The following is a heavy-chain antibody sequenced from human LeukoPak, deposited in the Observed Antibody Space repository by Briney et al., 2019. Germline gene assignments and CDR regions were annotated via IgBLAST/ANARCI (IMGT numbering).Heavy chain of an antibody. D-gene: IGHD6-13*01. CDR1: GFTFSSYS. CDR3: ARGLNGYSSSWYPNYYYYYYMDV. Sequence: PGGSLRLSCAASGFTFSSYSMNWVRQAPGKGLEWVSYISSSSSTIYYADSVKGRFTISRDNAKNSLYLQMNSLRAEDTAVYYCARGLNGYSSSWYPNYYYYYYMDVWGKGTTVTVSS. CDR2: ISSSSSTI. J-gene: IGHJ6*03. V-gene: IGHV3-48*01.